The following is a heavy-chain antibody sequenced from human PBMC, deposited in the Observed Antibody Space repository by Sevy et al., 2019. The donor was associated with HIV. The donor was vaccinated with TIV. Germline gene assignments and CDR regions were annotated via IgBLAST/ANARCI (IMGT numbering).Heavy chain of an antibody. CDR1: GFTFSSYA. CDR2: ISYDGSNK. J-gene: IGHJ6*02. CDR3: GRDAARISSWGGMDV. V-gene: IGHV3-30*04. Sequence: GGSLRLSCAASGFTFSSYAMHWVRQAPGKGLEWVAVISYDGSNKYYADSVKGRFTISRDNSKNTLYLQMNSLRAGDRAGYYCGRDAARISSWGGMDVWGQGTTVTLSS. D-gene: IGHD6-13*01.